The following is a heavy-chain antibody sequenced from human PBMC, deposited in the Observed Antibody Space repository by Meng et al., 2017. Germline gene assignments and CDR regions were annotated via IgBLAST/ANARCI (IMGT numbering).Heavy chain of an antibody. D-gene: IGHD3-10*01. V-gene: IGHV4-31*03. J-gene: IGHJ5*02. Sequence: QVRPPASGPRLVEPSQTLPLTCPVSGCSISSGGYYWSWIRQHPGKGLEWIGYIYYSGSTYYNPSLKSRVTISVDTSKNQFSLKLSSVTAADTAVYYCARDLHYGSGSYNWFDPWGQGTLVTVSS. CDR2: IYYSGST. CDR3: ARDLHYGSGSYNWFDP. CDR1: GCSISSGGYY.